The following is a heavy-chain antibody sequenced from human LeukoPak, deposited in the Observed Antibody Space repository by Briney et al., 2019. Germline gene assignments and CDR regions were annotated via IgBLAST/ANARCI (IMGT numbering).Heavy chain of an antibody. CDR3: ARVDEVTIFGVVIKPDAFDI. J-gene: IGHJ3*02. Sequence: ASVKVSCKASGYTFTGYYMHWVRQAPGQGLEWMGWINPNSGGTNYAQKFQGWVTMTRDTSISTAYMELSRLRSDDTAVCYCARVDEVTIFGVVIKPDAFDIWGQGTMVTVSS. D-gene: IGHD3-3*01. CDR1: GYTFTGYY. V-gene: IGHV1-2*04. CDR2: INPNSGGT.